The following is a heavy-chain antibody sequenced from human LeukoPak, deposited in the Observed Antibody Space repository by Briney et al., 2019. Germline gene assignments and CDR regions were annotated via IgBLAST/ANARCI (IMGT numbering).Heavy chain of an antibody. V-gene: IGHV3-20*04. CDR2: INWSGGST. CDR1: GFTFDDYG. CDR3: ARDRWGYSYGGD. D-gene: IGHD5-18*01. Sequence: GGSLILSCAASGFTFDDYGLSWVRQAPGKGLEWVSGINWSGGSTGYADSVKGRFTISRDNAKNSLYLQMNSLRAEDTAVYYCARDRWGYSYGGDWGQGTLVTVSS. J-gene: IGHJ4*02.